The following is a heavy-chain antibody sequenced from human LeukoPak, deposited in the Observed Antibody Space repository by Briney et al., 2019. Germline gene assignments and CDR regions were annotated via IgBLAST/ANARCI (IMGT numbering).Heavy chain of an antibody. V-gene: IGHV3-74*01. D-gene: IGHD3-3*01. CDR1: GFTFSSYW. CDR2: INSDGSST. J-gene: IGHJ4*02. CDR3: AKMGEEWGTFDY. Sequence: GGSLRLSCAASGFTFSSYWMHWVRQAPGKGLVWVSRINSDGSSTSYADSVKGRFTISRDNAKNTLYLQMNSLRAEDTAVYYCAKMGEEWGTFDYWGQGTLVTVSS.